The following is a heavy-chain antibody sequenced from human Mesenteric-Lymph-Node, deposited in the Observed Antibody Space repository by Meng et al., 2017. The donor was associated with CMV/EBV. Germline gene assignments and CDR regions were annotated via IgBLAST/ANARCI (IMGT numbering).Heavy chain of an antibody. J-gene: IGHJ4*02. D-gene: IGHD3-22*01. CDR1: GFTFSSYD. CDR2: IGTAGDT. CDR3: AKDRYYYDSSGYYF. Sequence: GGSLRLSCAASGFTFSSYDMHWVRQATGKGLEWVSAIGTAGDTYYPGSVKGRFAISRDNSKNTLYLQMNSLRAEDTAVYYCAKDRYYYDSSGYYFGGQGTLVTVSS. V-gene: IGHV3-13*01.